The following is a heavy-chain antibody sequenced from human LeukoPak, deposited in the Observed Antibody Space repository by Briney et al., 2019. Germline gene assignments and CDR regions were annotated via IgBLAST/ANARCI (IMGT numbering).Heavy chain of an antibody. CDR1: GGSISSSSYY. D-gene: IGHD6-13*01. J-gene: IGHJ5*02. CDR2: IYYSGST. V-gene: IGHV4-39*07. Sequence: SETLSLTCIVSGGSISSSSYYWGWIRQPPGKGLKWIGSIYYSGSTYYNPSLKSRVTISVDTSKNQFSLKLSSVTAADTAVYYCARGIAAAGPGWFDPWGQGTLVTVSS. CDR3: ARGIAAAGPGWFDP.